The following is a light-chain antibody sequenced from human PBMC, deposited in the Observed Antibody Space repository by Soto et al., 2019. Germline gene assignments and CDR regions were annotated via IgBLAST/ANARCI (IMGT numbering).Light chain of an antibody. CDR2: EVS. CDR1: SSDVGGYKY. J-gene: IGLJ3*02. CDR3: CSYGGSNNLV. V-gene: IGLV2-8*01. Sequence: QSALTQPPSASGSPGQSVTISCTGTSSDVGGYKYVSWYQQHPGKAPKLMIYEVSKRPSGVPDRFSGSKSGNTASLTVSGHQADDEADYYCCSYGGSNNLVFGGGTKLTVL.